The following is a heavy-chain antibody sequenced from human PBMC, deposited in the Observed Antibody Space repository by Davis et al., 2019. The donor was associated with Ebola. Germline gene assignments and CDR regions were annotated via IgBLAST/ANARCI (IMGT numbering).Heavy chain of an antibody. CDR2: INHSGST. Sequence: PGGSLRLSCAVYGGSFSGYYWSWIRQPPGKGLEWIGEINHSGSTNYNPSLKSRVTISVDTSKNQFSLKLSSVTAADTAVYYCARTSSSYPRPYYYYYMDVWGKGTTVTVSS. J-gene: IGHJ6*03. CDR1: GGSFSGYY. CDR3: ARTSSSYPRPYYYYYMDV. V-gene: IGHV4-34*01. D-gene: IGHD6-6*01.